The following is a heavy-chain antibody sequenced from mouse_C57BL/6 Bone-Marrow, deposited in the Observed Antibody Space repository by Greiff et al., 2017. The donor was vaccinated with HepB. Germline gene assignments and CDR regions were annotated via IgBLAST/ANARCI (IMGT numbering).Heavy chain of an antibody. CDR3: ARDYYGSSPYAMDY. Sequence: EVMLVESGGGLVQSGRSLRLSCATSGFTFSDFYMEWVRQAPGKGLEWIAASRNKANDYTTEYSASVKGRFIVSRDTSQSILYLQMNALRAEDTAIYYCARDYYGSSPYAMDYWGQGTSVTVSS. D-gene: IGHD1-1*01. J-gene: IGHJ4*01. CDR2: SRNKANDYTT. CDR1: GFTFSDFY. V-gene: IGHV7-1*01.